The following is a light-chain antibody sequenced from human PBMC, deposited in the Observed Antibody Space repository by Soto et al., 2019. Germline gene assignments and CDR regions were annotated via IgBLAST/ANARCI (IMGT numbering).Light chain of an antibody. CDR3: QQYDNLPLT. Sequence: DTQMTQSPSSLSASVGDRVTITCQASQDISNYLNWYQQKPEKGPKLLIYDASNLETGVPSRFGGSGSGTDFTFTISSLQSEDIATYYCQQYDNLPLTFGGGTKVDIK. CDR1: QDISNY. CDR2: DAS. V-gene: IGKV1-33*01. J-gene: IGKJ4*01.